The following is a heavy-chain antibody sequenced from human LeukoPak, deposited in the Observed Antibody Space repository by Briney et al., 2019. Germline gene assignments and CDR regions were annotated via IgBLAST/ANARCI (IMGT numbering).Heavy chain of an antibody. CDR1: GFTVSGHP. Sequence: PGGSLRLSCAASGFTVSGHPMSWVRQAPGKGLEWVSAISGSGGSTYYADSVKGRFTISRDNSKNTLYLQMNSLRAEDTAVYYCAKPVRYSGYDYWGQGTLVTVSS. V-gene: IGHV3-23*01. CDR2: ISGSGGST. CDR3: AKPVRYSGYDY. J-gene: IGHJ4*02. D-gene: IGHD5-12*01.